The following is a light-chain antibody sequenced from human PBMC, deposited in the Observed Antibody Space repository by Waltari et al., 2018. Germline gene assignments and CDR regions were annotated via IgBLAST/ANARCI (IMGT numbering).Light chain of an antibody. J-gene: IGLJ1*01. CDR2: DVT. Sequence: QSALTQPRSVSGSPGQSVTISCTGTGSDVGAYMYVSWYQHRPGEAPKVMIYDVTYRPSAVPDRFSGSKSGNTASLTISGLQAEDEADYFCCSYADGNTYVFGTGTKVTVL. V-gene: IGLV2-11*01. CDR3: CSYADGNTYV. CDR1: GSDVGAYMY.